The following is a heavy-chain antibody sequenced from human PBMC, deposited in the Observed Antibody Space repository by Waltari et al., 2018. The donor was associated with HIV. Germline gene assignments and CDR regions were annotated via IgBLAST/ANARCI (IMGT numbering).Heavy chain of an antibody. CDR1: GGSISSGDYY. CDR2: IYYSGST. V-gene: IGHV4-30-4*01. CDR3: ARDCCDFWSGYSRHYYYGMDV. Sequence: QVQLQESGPGLVKPSQTLSLTCTVSGGSISSGDYYWSWIRPPPGKGLEWIGYIYYSGSTYYNPSLKSRVTISVDTSKNQFSLKLSSVTAADTAVYYCARDCCDFWSGYSRHYYYGMDVWGQGTTVTVSS. J-gene: IGHJ6*02. D-gene: IGHD3-3*01.